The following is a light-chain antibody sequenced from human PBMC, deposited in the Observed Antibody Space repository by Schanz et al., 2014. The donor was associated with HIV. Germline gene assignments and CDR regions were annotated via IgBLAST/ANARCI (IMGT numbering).Light chain of an antibody. CDR1: QSLSSKY. J-gene: IGKJ4*01. Sequence: EIVVTQSPGTLSLSPGEGATLSCRASQSLSSKYLAWFQQKPGQTPRLLIYGAFRRATGIPDRFSGTGSGTDFTLTITRLEPEDFAVYYCQYFGNSGGTFGGGTKVHIK. V-gene: IGKV3-20*01. CDR3: QYFGNSGGT. CDR2: GAF.